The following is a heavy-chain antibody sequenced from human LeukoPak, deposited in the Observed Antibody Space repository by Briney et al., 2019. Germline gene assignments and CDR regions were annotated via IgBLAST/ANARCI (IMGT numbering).Heavy chain of an antibody. Sequence: SETLSLTCAVSGGSISSGGYSWSWIRQPPGKGLEWIGYIYHSGSTYYNPSLKSRVTISVDRSKNQFSLKLSSVTAADTAVYYCARWRALSYCGGDCYSDWFDPWGQGTLVTVSS. D-gene: IGHD2-21*02. J-gene: IGHJ5*02. CDR2: IYHSGST. V-gene: IGHV4-30-2*01. CDR1: GGSISSGGYS. CDR3: ARWRALSYCGGDCYSDWFDP.